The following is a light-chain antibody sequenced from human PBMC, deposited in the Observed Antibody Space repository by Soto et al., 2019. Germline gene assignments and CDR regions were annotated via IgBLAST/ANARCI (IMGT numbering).Light chain of an antibody. V-gene: IGLV9-49*01. CDR1: SGYSNYK. CDR2: VGTGGSVG. J-gene: IGLJ1*01. Sequence: QAVVTQPPSASASLGASVTLTCTLSSGYSNYKVDWYQQRPGKGPRFVMRVGTGGSVGSKGDGIPDRFSVLGSGLNRYLTIKNIQEEDESDYHCGADHGSGSNFFYVFGTGTKLTVL. CDR3: GADHGSGSNFFYV.